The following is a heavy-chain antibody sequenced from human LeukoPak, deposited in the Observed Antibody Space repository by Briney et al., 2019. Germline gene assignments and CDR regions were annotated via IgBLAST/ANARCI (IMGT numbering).Heavy chain of an antibody. D-gene: IGHD5-18*01. CDR2: IYHSGST. CDR1: GGSISSSSYY. Sequence: SETLSLTCTVSGGSISSSSYYWGWIRQPPGKGLEWIGSIYHSGSTYYNPSLKSRVTISVDTSKNQFSLKLSSVTAADTAVYYCARDSGYSYGLDYWGQGTLVTVSS. J-gene: IGHJ4*02. CDR3: ARDSGYSYGLDY. V-gene: IGHV4-39*07.